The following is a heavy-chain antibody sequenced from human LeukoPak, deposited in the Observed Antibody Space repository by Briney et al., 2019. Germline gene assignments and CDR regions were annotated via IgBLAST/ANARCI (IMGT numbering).Heavy chain of an antibody. CDR1: GFTFSRFG. D-gene: IGHD1-14*01. CDR2: ISYDGSNK. J-gene: IGHJ6*03. CDR3: ARDRGNQRGYYYYYMDV. V-gene: IGHV3-30*03. Sequence: GSLRLSFAASGFTFSRFGMHWVRWAPGQGLEWGAVISYDGSNKYYTDSVKGRFTISRDNSKNTLYLQMNSLRAEDTAVYYCARDRGNQRGYYYYYMDVWGKGTTVTVSS.